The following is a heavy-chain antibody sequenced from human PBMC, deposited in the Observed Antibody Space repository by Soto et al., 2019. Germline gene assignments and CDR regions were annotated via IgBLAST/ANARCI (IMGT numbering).Heavy chain of an antibody. D-gene: IGHD2-21*01. J-gene: IGHJ4*02. CDR3: MRGMTIPDS. CDR2: ISANGGST. Sequence: AGGSLRLSCAASGFTFANYALSWVRQAPGQGLEWVSSISANGGSTYYADSVKGRFTISRDSSKNTLYLQMSSLRAEDTALYYCMRGMTIPDSWGQGTRVTVSS. V-gene: IGHV3-23*01. CDR1: GFTFANYA.